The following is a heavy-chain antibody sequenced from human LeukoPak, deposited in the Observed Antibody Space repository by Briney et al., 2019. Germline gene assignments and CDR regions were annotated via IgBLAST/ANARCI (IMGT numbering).Heavy chain of an antibody. CDR2: IYSGGST. Sequence: GGSLRLSCAASGLTVSYNYMSWVRQAPGKGLEWVSVIYSGGSTYYADSVKGRFTISRDNSRNTLYLQLNSLRAEDTAVYYCANDHRDSGWPIDYWGQGTLVTVSS. CDR1: GLTVSYNY. CDR3: ANDHRDSGWPIDY. D-gene: IGHD6-19*01. J-gene: IGHJ4*02. V-gene: IGHV3-53*05.